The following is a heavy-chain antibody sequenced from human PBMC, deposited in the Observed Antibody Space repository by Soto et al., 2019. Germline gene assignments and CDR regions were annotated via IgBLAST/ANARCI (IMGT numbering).Heavy chain of an antibody. J-gene: IGHJ4*02. V-gene: IGHV3-7*03. CDR3: AKGASSGSFDY. Sequence: EVQLVESGGGLVQPGGSLRLSCAASGFTFSSYWMSWVRQAPGKGLEWVANIKQDGSEKYYVDSVKGRFTISRDNSKNTLYVQMNSLRAEDTAVYYCAKGASSGSFDYWGQGTLVTVSS. D-gene: IGHD3-10*01. CDR2: IKQDGSEK. CDR1: GFTFSSYW.